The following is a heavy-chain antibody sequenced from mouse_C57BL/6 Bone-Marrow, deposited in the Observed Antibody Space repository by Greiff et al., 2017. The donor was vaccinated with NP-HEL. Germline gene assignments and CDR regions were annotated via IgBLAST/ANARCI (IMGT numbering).Heavy chain of an antibody. J-gene: IGHJ1*03. D-gene: IGHD1-1*01. CDR2: ISYDGSN. Sequence: ESGPGLVKPSQSLSLTCSVTGYSITSGYYWNWIRQFPGNKLEWMGYISYDGSNNYNPSLKNRISITRDTSKKQFFLKLNSVTTEDTATYYCARYGSSWYFDVWGTGATVTVSS. V-gene: IGHV3-6*01. CDR1: GYSITSGYY. CDR3: ARYGSSWYFDV.